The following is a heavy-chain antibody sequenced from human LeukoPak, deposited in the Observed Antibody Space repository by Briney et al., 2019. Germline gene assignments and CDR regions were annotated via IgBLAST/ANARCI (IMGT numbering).Heavy chain of an antibody. CDR1: GFTFSGYG. D-gene: IGHD3-10*01. CDR3: AKDFSMVRGVISDNFDY. Sequence: GRSLRLSCAASGFTFSGYGMHWVRQAPGKGLEWVAVISYDGSNKYYADSVKGRFTISRDNSKNTLYLQMNSLRAEDTAVYYCAKDFSMVRGVISDNFDYWGQGTLVTVSS. CDR2: ISYDGSNK. V-gene: IGHV3-30*18. J-gene: IGHJ4*02.